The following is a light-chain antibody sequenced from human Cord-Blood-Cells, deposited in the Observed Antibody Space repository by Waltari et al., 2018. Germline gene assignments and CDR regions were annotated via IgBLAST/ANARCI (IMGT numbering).Light chain of an antibody. V-gene: IGKV2-28*01. Sequence: DIVMTQYPLSLPVTPGEPASISCRPSQSLLHSYAYIYLDWYLQKPGQSPQLLIYLGSNRASGVPDRFSGSGSGTDFTLKISRVEAEDVGVYYCMQALQTPYTFGQGTKLEIK. J-gene: IGKJ2*01. CDR2: LGS. CDR3: MQALQTPYT. CDR1: QSLLHSYAYIY.